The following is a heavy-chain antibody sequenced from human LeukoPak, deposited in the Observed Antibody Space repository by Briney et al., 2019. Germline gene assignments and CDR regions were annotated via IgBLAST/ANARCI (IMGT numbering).Heavy chain of an antibody. CDR2: ISSSSSYI. V-gene: IGHV3-21*01. CDR3: ARDSGTDIVATTGQEY. Sequence: GGSLRLSCAASGFTFSSYSMDWVRQAPGKGLEWVSSISSSSSYIYYADSVKGRFTISRDNAKNSLYLQMNSLRAEDTAVYYCARDSGTDIVATTGQEYWGQGTLVTVSS. J-gene: IGHJ4*02. D-gene: IGHD5-12*01. CDR1: GFTFSSYS.